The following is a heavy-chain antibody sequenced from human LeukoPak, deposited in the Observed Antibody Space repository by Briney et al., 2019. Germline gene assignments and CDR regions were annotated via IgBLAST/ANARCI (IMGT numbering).Heavy chain of an antibody. D-gene: IGHD5-12*01. J-gene: IGHJ4*02. CDR3: ARDSGYSGYSDY. CDR1: GFTFSSCE. Sequence: GGSLRLSCAVSGFTFSSCEMNWVRQAPGKGLEWVSYISSRGTTIYYVDSVKGRLTISRDNAKNSLNLQMNSLRAEDTAVYYCARDSGYSGYSDYWGQGTLVTVSS. CDR2: ISSRGTTI. V-gene: IGHV3-48*03.